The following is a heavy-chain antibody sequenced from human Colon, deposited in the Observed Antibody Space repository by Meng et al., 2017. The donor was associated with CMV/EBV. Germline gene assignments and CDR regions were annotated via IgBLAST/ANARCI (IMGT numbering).Heavy chain of an antibody. Sequence: GESLKISCAASGFSVGSNYMTWIRQPPGKGLEWVSTITRGADGTYYADSVKGRFTISRDNAKNTLYLEMNNLGADDTAVYYCAKDDWEGHDSWGQGTLVTVSS. CDR1: GFSVGSNY. CDR3: AKDDWEGHDS. CDR2: ITRGADGT. J-gene: IGHJ5*01. V-gene: IGHV3-23*01. D-gene: IGHD3-9*01.